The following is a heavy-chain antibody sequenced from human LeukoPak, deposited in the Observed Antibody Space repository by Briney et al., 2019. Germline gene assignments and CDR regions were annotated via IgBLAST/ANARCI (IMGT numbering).Heavy chain of an antibody. CDR1: GFTFSSYS. CDR3: ARDRAIQLWLPSCIIDY. Sequence: GGSLRLSCAASGFTFSSYSMNWVRQAPGKGLEWVSYISSSSSTIYYADSVKGRFTISRDNAKNSLYLQMNSLRAEDTAVYYFARDRAIQLWLPSCIIDYWGQGTLVTVSS. D-gene: IGHD5-18*01. CDR2: ISSSSSTI. J-gene: IGHJ4*02. V-gene: IGHV3-48*01.